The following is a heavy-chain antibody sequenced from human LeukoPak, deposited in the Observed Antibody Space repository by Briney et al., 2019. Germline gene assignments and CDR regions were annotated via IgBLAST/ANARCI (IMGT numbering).Heavy chain of an antibody. CDR3: ARDSKYSSSYYYYYYMDV. J-gene: IGHJ6*03. CDR2: IYYSGST. CDR1: GGSISSYY. D-gene: IGHD6-6*01. V-gene: IGHV4-59*01. Sequence: PSETLSLTCTVSGGSISSYYWSWIRQPPGKGLEWIGYIYYSGSTNYNPSLKSRVTISVDTSKNQFSLKLSSVTAADTAVYYCARDSKYSSSYYYYYYMDVWGKGTTVTVSS.